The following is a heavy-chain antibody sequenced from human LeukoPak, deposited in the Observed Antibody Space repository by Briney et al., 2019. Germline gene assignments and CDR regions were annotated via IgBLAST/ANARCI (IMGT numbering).Heavy chain of an antibody. J-gene: IGHJ4*02. CDR1: GGSFSGYY. V-gene: IGHV4-59*01. Sequence: SETLSLTCAVYGGSFSGYYWSWVRQSPGKGLEWIGYIYYSGSTNYNPSLKSRVTISVDTSKNQFSLKLSSVTAADTAVYYCARGLSNHRNYYFDYWGQGTLVTVSS. CDR3: ARGLSNHRNYYFDY. D-gene: IGHD3-16*01. CDR2: IYYSGST.